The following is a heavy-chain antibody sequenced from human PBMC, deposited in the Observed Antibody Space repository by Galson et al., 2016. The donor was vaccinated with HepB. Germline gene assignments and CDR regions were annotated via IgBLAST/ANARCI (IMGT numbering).Heavy chain of an antibody. CDR1: EGTFSSYA. D-gene: IGHD1-20*01. V-gene: IGHV1-69*13. CDR2: IIPILNTA. CDR3: AADNWNDVGNFDY. J-gene: IGHJ4*02. Sequence: SVKVSCKASEGTFSSYAISWVRQAPGEGLEWMGRIIPILNTANNAQKFQGRVTITADESTSTAYMELSSLRSEDTAVYYCAADNWNDVGNFDYWGQGTLVTVSS.